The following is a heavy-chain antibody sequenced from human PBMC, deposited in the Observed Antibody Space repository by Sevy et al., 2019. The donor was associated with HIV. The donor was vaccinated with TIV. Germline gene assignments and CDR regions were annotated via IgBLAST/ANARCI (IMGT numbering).Heavy chain of an antibody. J-gene: IGHJ4*02. CDR3: ARQKVRSAYYYDTSGRQGKADFDS. D-gene: IGHD3-22*01. Sequence: SETLSLTCTVSGGSIGSNSFYWGWIRQPPGKELEWIGTVSYGGSTYYNPSLGSRVTISVDASKKQFSLKLSSVTAADTAVYYCARQKVRSAYYYDTSGRQGKADFDSWGQGTLATVSS. V-gene: IGHV4-39*01. CDR1: GGSIGSNSFY. CDR2: VSYGGST.